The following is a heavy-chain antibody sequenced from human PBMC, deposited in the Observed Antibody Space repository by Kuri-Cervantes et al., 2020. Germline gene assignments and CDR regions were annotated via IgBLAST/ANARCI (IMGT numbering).Heavy chain of an antibody. CDR2: IKRDGGLK. CDR1: GFTFSNYW. CDR3: ARVEVTTNYYYYMDV. Sequence: GESLKISCAASGFTFSNYWMIWVRQAPGKGLEWVANIKRDGGLKYYADSVKGRFTISRDNAKNSLYLQMNSLRAEDTAVYYCARVEVTTNYYYYMDVWGKGTTVTVSS. D-gene: IGHD4-17*01. J-gene: IGHJ6*03. V-gene: IGHV3-7*01.